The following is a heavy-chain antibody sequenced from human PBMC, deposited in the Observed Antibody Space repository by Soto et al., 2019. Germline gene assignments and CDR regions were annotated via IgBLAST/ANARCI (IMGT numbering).Heavy chain of an antibody. J-gene: IGHJ6*02. Sequence: PSETLSRTCTASGASISSGDYFLSWIRQSPGKGLQWIGYIYDSGRSYYNPSLKSRVTMSVDTSKNQFSLHLNSVTAADTAVYYCSRVGCSNSKCYTRVMVVWGQGTTVTVSS. CDR1: GASISSGDYF. CDR2: IYDSGRS. V-gene: IGHV4-30-4*01. CDR3: SRVGCSNSKCYTRVMVV. D-gene: IGHD2-2*01.